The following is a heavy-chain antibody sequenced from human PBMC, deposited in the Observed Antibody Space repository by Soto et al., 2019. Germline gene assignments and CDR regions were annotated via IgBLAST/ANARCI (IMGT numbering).Heavy chain of an antibody. CDR3: AKDIREYSSGWTYFDY. CDR2: ITWNSGSI. Sequence: PEGSLRLSCAASGFTFHDYAMHWVRQGQGNGLEWVSGITWNSGSIDYADSVKGRFTISRDNAKNSLYLQMNSLRPEDTALYYCAKDIREYSSGWTYFDYWGHGTLVTVSS. V-gene: IGHV3-9*01. D-gene: IGHD6-19*01. CDR1: GFTFHDYA. J-gene: IGHJ4*01.